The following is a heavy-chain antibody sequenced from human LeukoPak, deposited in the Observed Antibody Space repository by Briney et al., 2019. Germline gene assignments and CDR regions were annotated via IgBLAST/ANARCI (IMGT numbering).Heavy chain of an antibody. CDR1: GFSFDDYA. V-gene: IGHV3-9*03. D-gene: IGHD5-18*01. Sequence: GGSLRLSCAASGFSFDDYAMHWVRQAPGKGLEWVSGISWNSGSIGNADSVKGRFTISRDNAKNSLYLQMNSLRAEDMALYYCAKDMGTYSYGFDYWGQGTLVTVSS. J-gene: IGHJ4*02. CDR3: AKDMGTYSYGFDY. CDR2: ISWNSGSI.